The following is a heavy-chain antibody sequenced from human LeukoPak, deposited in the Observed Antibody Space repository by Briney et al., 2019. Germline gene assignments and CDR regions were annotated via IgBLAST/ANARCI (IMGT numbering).Heavy chain of an antibody. CDR3: ARILWFGELDPFDY. CDR1: GFTFSSYS. Sequence: GGSLRLSCAASGFTFSSYSMNWVRQAPGKGLEWVSSISSSSYIYYADSVKGRFTISRDNAKNSLYLQMSSLRAEDTAVYYCARILWFGELDPFDYWGQGTLVTVSS. CDR2: ISSSSYI. J-gene: IGHJ4*02. V-gene: IGHV3-21*01. D-gene: IGHD3-10*01.